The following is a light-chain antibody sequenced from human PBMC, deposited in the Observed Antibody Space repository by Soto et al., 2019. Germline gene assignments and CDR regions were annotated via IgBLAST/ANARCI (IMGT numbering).Light chain of an antibody. V-gene: IGKV1-12*01. J-gene: IGKJ1*01. Sequence: DIQMTQSPSSVSASVGDRVTITCRASQGISTWVAWYQQKPGKAPKLLIYDASYLESGVPARFSGSGSGTDFSLTISSLQPEDFGIYYCQQTTSVPPWTFGQGTKVEIK. CDR1: QGISTW. CDR2: DAS. CDR3: QQTTSVPPWT.